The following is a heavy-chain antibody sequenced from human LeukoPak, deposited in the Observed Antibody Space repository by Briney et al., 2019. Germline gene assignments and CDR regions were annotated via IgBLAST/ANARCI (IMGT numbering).Heavy chain of an antibody. D-gene: IGHD2-15*01. Sequence: EASVKVSCKVSGYTLTELSMHGVRQAPGKGLEGMVGFYPEDGETIYAQNFQGRVTPTEDTSPDTAYMEQSTLRSEDTAVYYCATAQDGGGRCFDYSGEGALVTVSP. J-gene: IGHJ4*02. CDR3: ATAQDGGGRCFDY. V-gene: IGHV1-24*01. CDR1: GYTLTELS. CDR2: FYPEDGET.